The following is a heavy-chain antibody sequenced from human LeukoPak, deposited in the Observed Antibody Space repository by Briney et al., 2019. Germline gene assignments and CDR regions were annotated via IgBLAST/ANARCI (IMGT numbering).Heavy chain of an antibody. V-gene: IGHV4-59*02. CDR1: GGSVSSYY. Sequence: SETLSLTCTVSGGSVSSYYWSWIRQPPGKGLEWIGYIYYSGSTNYNPSLKSRVTISVDPSKNQFSLRLSSVTAADTAVYYCARGGYYDSSGYYRLSRYPLDYWGQGTLATVSS. D-gene: IGHD3-22*01. J-gene: IGHJ4*02. CDR2: IYYSGST. CDR3: ARGGYYDSSGYYRLSRYPLDY.